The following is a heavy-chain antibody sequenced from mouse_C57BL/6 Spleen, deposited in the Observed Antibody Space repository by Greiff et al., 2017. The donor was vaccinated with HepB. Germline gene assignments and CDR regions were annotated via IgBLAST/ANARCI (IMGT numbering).Heavy chain of an antibody. CDR1: GYTFTSYG. J-gene: IGHJ4*01. CDR3: ARSGYGYDLYYYAMDY. CDR2: IYPRSGNT. D-gene: IGHD2-2*01. Sequence: QVQLQQSGAELARPGASVKLSCKASGYTFTSYGISWVKQRTGQGLEWIGEIYPRSGNTYYNEKFKGKATLTADKSSSTAYMELRSLTSEDSAVYFCARSGYGYDLYYYAMDYWGQGTSVTVSS. V-gene: IGHV1-81*01.